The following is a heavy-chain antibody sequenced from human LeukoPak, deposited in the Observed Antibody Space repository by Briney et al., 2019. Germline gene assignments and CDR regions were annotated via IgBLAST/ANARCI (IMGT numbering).Heavy chain of an antibody. J-gene: IGHJ4*02. D-gene: IGHD5/OR15-5a*01. CDR1: GYTFTGYY. CDR3: AKCRVSGSASADY. CDR2: INPNSGGT. V-gene: IGHV1-2*02. Sequence: ASVKVSCKASGYTFTGYYMHWVRQAPGQGLEWMGWINPNSGGTNYAQKFQGRVTMTRDTSTSTVYMELSSLRSEDTAVYYCAKCRVSGSASADYWGQGTLVTVSS.